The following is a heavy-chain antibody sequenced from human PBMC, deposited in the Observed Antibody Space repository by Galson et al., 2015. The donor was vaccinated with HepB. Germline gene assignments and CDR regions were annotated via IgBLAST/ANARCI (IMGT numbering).Heavy chain of an antibody. CDR1: GFTFSSYG. CDR2: IWYDGSNK. Sequence: SLRLSCAASGFTFSSYGMHWVRRAPGKGLEWVAVIWYDGSNKYYADSVKGRFTISRDNSKNTLYLQMNSLRAEDTAVYYCAKVRSIAAAGPFDYWGQGTLVTVSS. D-gene: IGHD6-13*01. J-gene: IGHJ4*02. CDR3: AKVRSIAAAGPFDY. V-gene: IGHV3-33*06.